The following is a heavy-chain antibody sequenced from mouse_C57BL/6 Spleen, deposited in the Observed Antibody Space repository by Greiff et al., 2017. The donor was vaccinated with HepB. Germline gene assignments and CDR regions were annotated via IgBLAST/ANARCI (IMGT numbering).Heavy chain of an antibody. Sequence: EVQLVESGGDLVKPGGSLKLSCAASGFTFSSYGMSWVRQTPDKRLEWVATISSGGSYTYYPDSVKGRFTISRDNAKNTLYLQMSSLKSEDTAMYYCARQAHYYGSSYSFAYWGQGTLVTVSA. CDR1: GFTFSSYG. J-gene: IGHJ3*01. V-gene: IGHV5-6*01. D-gene: IGHD1-1*01. CDR2: ISSGGSYT. CDR3: ARQAHYYGSSYSFAY.